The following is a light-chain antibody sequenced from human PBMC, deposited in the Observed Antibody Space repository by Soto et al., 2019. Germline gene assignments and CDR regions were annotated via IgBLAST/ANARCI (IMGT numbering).Light chain of an antibody. CDR2: AAS. V-gene: IGKV1-17*01. Sequence: DIQMTHSPSSLSASVVDRFTISCVASQSIRTYVNWYQQKPGGAPKLLIYAASSLQGGVPSRFSGSGSGTEFTLTISSLQPDDFATYYCQQYNSYPLTFGGGTKVDIK. CDR1: QSIRTY. J-gene: IGKJ4*01. CDR3: QQYNSYPLT.